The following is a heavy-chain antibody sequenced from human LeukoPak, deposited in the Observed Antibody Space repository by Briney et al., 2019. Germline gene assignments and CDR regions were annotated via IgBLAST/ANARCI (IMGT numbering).Heavy chain of an antibody. CDR3: ARVPDGYGSGSFDY. D-gene: IGHD3-10*01. CDR1: GFTFDDYG. V-gene: IGHV3-20*04. CDR2: INWNGGST. Sequence: GGSLRLSCAASGFTFDDYGMSWVRQAPGKGLEWVSGINWNGGSTGYADSVKGRFTISRDNAKNSLYLQMNSLRAEDTALYYCARVPDGYGSGSFDYWGQGTLVTVSS. J-gene: IGHJ4*02.